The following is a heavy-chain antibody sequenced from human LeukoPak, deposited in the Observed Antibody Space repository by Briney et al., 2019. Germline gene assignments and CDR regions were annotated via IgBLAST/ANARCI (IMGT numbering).Heavy chain of an antibody. V-gene: IGHV3-21*01. CDR3: ARAVGATTLDY. J-gene: IGHJ4*02. CDR2: ISSKRSYI. Sequence: PGGSLRLSCAASGFTFSNYSMNWVRQAPGKGLEWVSSISSKRSYIYYADSVKGRFTISRDNAKNSLYLQMNSLRAEDTAVYYCARAVGATTLDYWGQGTLVTVSS. CDR1: GFTFSNYS. D-gene: IGHD1-26*01.